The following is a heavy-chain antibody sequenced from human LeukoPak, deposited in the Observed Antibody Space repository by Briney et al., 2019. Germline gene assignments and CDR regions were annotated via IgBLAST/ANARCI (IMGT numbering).Heavy chain of an antibody. Sequence: KSSQTLSLTCTVSGGSISIGGYYWSWIRQHPGKGLEWIGYIYYSGSTNYNPSLKSRVTISVDTSKNQFSLKLSSVTAADTAVYYCARDVSGYYLYWGQGTLVTVSS. J-gene: IGHJ4*02. CDR2: IYYSGST. V-gene: IGHV4-31*03. CDR3: ARDVSGYYLY. CDR1: GGSISIGGYY. D-gene: IGHD3-22*01.